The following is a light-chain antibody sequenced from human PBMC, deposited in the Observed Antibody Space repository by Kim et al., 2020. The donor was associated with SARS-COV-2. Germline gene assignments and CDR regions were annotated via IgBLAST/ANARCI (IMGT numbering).Light chain of an antibody. CDR1: QTINNK. J-gene: IGKJ1*01. V-gene: IGKV3-15*01. CDR2: DAT. Sequence: SPGERATLSCRASQTINNKLVWYQQKPGQAPRLLICDATTRATGVPARFIGSGSETDFTLTISSLQSEDFAVYYCQQSNDWPPLTFGQGTKVDIK. CDR3: QQSNDWPPLT.